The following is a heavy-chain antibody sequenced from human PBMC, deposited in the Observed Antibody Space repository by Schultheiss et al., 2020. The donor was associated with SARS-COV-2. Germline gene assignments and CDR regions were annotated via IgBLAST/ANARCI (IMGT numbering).Heavy chain of an antibody. D-gene: IGHD2-2*01. CDR3: ARDNVVPAADSYYYYGMDV. CDR1: GYTFTSYA. Sequence: ASVKVSCKASGYTFTSYAMHWVRQAPGQRLEWMGWINAGNGNTKYSQKLQGRVTMTTDTSTSTAYMELRSLRSDDTAVYYCARDNVVPAADSYYYYGMDVWGQGTTVTVSS. CDR2: INAGNGNT. V-gene: IGHV1-3*01. J-gene: IGHJ6*02.